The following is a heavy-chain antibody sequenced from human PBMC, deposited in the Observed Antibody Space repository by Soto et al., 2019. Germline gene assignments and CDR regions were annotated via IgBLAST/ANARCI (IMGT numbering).Heavy chain of an antibody. Sequence: EVQLVESGGGLVQPGGSLRLSCAASGFTFSDEWMSWVRQAPGKGLEWVGNIKQDGSEIYYLDSVKGRFTISRDNAKSSLYLQMNSLRGDDPAVYYCATIAAVRFDYWGQGTLVTVSS. CDR2: IKQDGSEI. J-gene: IGHJ4*02. CDR3: ATIAAVRFDY. CDR1: GFTFSDEW. D-gene: IGHD6-13*01. V-gene: IGHV3-7*02.